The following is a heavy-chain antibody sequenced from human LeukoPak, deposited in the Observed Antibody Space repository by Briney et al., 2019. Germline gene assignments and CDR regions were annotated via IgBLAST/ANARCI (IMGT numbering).Heavy chain of an antibody. J-gene: IGHJ3*02. CDR3: ARHTRRNYDFWSGYYGAYAFDI. CDR1: GGSISSYY. Sequence: PSETLSLTCTVSGGSISSYYWSWIRHPPGKGLEGIGYIYYSGSTNYNPSLKSRVTISVDTSKNQFSLKLSSVTAADTAVYYCARHTRRNYDFWSGYYGAYAFDIWGQGTMVTVSS. CDR2: IYYSGST. D-gene: IGHD3-3*01. V-gene: IGHV4-59*08.